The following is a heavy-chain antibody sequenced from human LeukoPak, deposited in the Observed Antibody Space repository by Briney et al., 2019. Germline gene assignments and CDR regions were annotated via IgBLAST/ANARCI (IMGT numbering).Heavy chain of an antibody. CDR2: INWNGGST. V-gene: IGHV3-20*04. Sequence: PGGSLRLSCAASGFTFDDYGMSWVRHAPGKGLEWVSGINWNGGSTGYADSVKGRFTISRDNAKNSLYLQMNSLRAQATAVYYCAKEHSGSFSPFPSYFDYWGQGTLVTVSS. CDR1: GFTFDDYG. D-gene: IGHD1-26*01. J-gene: IGHJ4*02. CDR3: AKEHSGSFSPFPSYFDY.